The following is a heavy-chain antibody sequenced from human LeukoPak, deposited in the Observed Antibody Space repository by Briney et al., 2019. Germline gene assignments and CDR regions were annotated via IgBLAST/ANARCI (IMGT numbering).Heavy chain of an antibody. V-gene: IGHV3-30-3*01. CDR2: ISYDGSNK. Sequence: GGSLRLSCAASGFTFSSYAMHWVRQAPGKGLEWVAVISYDGSNKYYADSVKGRFTISRDNSQNTLYLQMNSLRAEDTAVYYCASGPQPLWGIAAEDYWGQGTLVTVSS. CDR3: ASGPQPLWGIAAEDY. D-gene: IGHD6-13*01. CDR1: GFTFSSYA. J-gene: IGHJ4*02.